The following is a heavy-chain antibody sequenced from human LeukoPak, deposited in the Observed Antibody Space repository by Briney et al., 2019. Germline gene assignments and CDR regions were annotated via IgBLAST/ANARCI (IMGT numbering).Heavy chain of an antibody. Sequence: GGSMRLSCVPSGFTFSSNGMHWVRQAPGKGLEWETLIQYDRSKKYYADSVKRRFTISRDNSKNTLYLEMNSLRAEDTAVYYCAKDIGSYYDYWGQGILVPLCS. D-gene: IGHD3-10*01. CDR3: AKDIGSYYDY. V-gene: IGHV3-30*02. CDR2: IQYDRSKK. CDR1: GFTFSSNG. J-gene: IGHJ4*02.